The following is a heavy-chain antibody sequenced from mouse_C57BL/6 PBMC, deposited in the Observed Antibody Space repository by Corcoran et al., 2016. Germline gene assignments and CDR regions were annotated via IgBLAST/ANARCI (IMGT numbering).Heavy chain of an antibody. Sequence: EVQLQQSVAELVRPGASVQLSCTASGFNIKNTYMHWLKQRPEQGLEWIGRIDPANGNTKYAPKFQGKATITADTSSNTAYLQLSSLTSEDTAIYYCLITTVGPYWYFDVWGTGTTVTVSS. D-gene: IGHD1-1*01. CDR2: IDPANGNT. V-gene: IGHV14-3*01. CDR1: GFNIKNTY. CDR3: LITTVGPYWYFDV. J-gene: IGHJ1*03.